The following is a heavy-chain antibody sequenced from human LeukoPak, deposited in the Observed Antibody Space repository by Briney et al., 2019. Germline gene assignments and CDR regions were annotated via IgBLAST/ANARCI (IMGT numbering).Heavy chain of an antibody. J-gene: IGHJ4*02. Sequence: GESLKISCKVSGYSFTTYWIAWVRQMPGKGLEWMGIIYPGDSDTRYSPSFQGQVTISADKSISTAYLRWSSLKASDTAMYYCARRTTAMYYFDYGGQGTLVTVSA. CDR2: IYPGDSDT. CDR3: ARRTTAMYYFDY. D-gene: IGHD1-1*01. CDR1: GYSFTTYW. V-gene: IGHV5-51*01.